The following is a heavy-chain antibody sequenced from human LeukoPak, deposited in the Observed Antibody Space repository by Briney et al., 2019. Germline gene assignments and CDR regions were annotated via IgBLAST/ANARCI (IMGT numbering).Heavy chain of an antibody. V-gene: IGHV3-33*01. D-gene: IGHD3-16*01. CDR3: ARDRLGLSFAY. CDR1: GFTFSSYG. Sequence: GGALRLSCAASGFTFSSYGMHWVGQAPGKGLEGVAVIWYDGSNKYYADSVKGRFTISRDNSKNTLYLQMTSLRAEATAVYYCARDRLGLSFAYWGQGTLVTVSS. J-gene: IGHJ4*02. CDR2: IWYDGSNK.